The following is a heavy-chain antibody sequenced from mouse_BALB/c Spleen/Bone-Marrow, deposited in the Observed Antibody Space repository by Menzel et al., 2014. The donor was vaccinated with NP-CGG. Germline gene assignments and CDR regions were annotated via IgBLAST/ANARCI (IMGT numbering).Heavy chain of an antibody. CDR3: TTLARTNFDY. Sequence: EVKLMESGAALARPGAAVKMSCKASGYTFSNYWMHWVKRRPGQGLEWIGTIYPGNSDTTYNQKFKGKAKLTAVTSTSTAYMDLSSLTNEDSAVYYCTTLARTNFDYWGQGTTLTVSS. D-gene: IGHD3-1*01. CDR1: GYTFSNYW. CDR2: IYPGNSDT. V-gene: IGHV1-5*01. J-gene: IGHJ2*01.